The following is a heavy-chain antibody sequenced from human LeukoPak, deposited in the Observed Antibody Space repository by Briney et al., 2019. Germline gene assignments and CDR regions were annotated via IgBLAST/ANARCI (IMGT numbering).Heavy chain of an antibody. D-gene: IGHD6-13*01. CDR3: ARDLGSSSWYRGDY. J-gene: IGHJ4*02. CDR1: GFTFSSYA. V-gene: IGHV3-23*01. Sequence: GGSLRLSCAASGFTFSSYAMSWVRQAPGKGLEWVSAISGSGGSTYYADSVKGRFTISRGNAKNSLYLQMNSLRVEDTAVYYCARDLGSSSWYRGDYWGQGTLVTVSS. CDR2: ISGSGGST.